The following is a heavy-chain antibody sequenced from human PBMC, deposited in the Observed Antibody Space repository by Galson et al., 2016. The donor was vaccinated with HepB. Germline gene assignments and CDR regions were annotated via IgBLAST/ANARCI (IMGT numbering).Heavy chain of an antibody. Sequence: ETLSLTCSVSGGSINSSSFYWGWIRQSPGRGLEWIGTLYFGANTYYNPSLKSRVTISVDTSNNQFSLKLTSVTAEDTAIYYCASKGKEWLVHGYFDYWGQGALATVSS. CDR2: LYFGANT. D-gene: IGHD6-19*01. CDR1: GGSINSSSFY. CDR3: ASKGKEWLVHGYFDY. J-gene: IGHJ4*02. V-gene: IGHV4-39*01.